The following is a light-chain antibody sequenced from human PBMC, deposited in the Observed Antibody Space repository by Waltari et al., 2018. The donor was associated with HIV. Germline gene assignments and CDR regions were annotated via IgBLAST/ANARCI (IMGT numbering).Light chain of an antibody. V-gene: IGLV1-47*01. CDR3: AAWDDSLSGLA. CDR1: SSHIGRTY. Sequence: QSVLTQPPSTSATPGQRVTISCSGSSSHIGRTYVHWYPQFPGSPPPLLSHSNDQRPSGVPDRFSGSTSGTSASLAISGLRSEDEADYYCAAWDDSLSGLAFGGGTKLTVL. J-gene: IGLJ2*01. CDR2: SND.